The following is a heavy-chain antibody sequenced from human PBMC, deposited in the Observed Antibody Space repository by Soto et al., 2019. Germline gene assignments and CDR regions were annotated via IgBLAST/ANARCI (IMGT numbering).Heavy chain of an antibody. J-gene: IGHJ5*02. V-gene: IGHV1-18*01. CDR2: ISAYNGNT. Sequence: GASVKVSCKASGGTFSSYAISWVRQAPGQGLEWMGWISAYNGNTNYAQKLQGRATMTTDTSTSTAYMELRSLRSDDTAVYYCARASGSSYWFDPWGQGTLVNVSS. CDR1: GGTFSSYA. D-gene: IGHD1-26*01. CDR3: ARASGSSYWFDP.